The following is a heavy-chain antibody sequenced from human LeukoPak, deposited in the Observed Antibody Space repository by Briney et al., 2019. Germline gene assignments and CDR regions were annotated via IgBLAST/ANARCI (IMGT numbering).Heavy chain of an antibody. CDR3: ARDKDYTTYFAFAS. J-gene: IGHJ4*02. V-gene: IGHV4-4*02. CDR2: IHHSALT. D-gene: IGHD4-11*01. CDR1: GGSISSSNG. Sequence: WETLSLTCAVSGGSISSSNGGSWGRQAPGKGREWICHIHHSALTTYPPPLTSLAPISLHKSKTQFSLHLSSLTSADTAVYYCARDKDYTTYFAFASWGQGTLVTASS.